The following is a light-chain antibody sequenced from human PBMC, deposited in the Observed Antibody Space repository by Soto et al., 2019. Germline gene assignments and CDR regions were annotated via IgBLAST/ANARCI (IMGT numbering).Light chain of an antibody. CDR2: AAS. J-gene: IGKJ2*01. V-gene: IGKV1-39*01. CDR1: QSISSY. CDR3: QQSYSTPPYT. Sequence: DIQMTQSQSSLSASVGDRVTITCRASQSISSYLNWYQQKPGKAPKLLIYAASSLQSGVPSRFSGSGSGTDFTLTISSLQPEDFATYYCQQSYSTPPYTFGQGTKVDIK.